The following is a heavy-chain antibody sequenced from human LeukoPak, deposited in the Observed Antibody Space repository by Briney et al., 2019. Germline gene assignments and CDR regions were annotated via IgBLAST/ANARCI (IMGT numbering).Heavy chain of an antibody. D-gene: IGHD2-15*01. V-gene: IGHV3-53*05. Sequence: PGGSLRLSCAASGFTVSSKYMTWVRQAPGKGLEWVSVIYGSGSTDYADSVKGRFTISRDNSKNTLYLQMSSLRAEDTAVYFCVRGYSFGPYGMDVWGQGTTVTVSS. CDR3: VRGYSFGPYGMDV. CDR1: GFTVSSKY. J-gene: IGHJ6*02. CDR2: IYGSGST.